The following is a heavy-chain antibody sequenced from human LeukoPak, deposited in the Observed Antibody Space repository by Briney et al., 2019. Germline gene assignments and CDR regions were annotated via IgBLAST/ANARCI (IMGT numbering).Heavy chain of an antibody. CDR1: GGTFSSYA. J-gene: IGHJ4*02. CDR2: IIPIFGTA. V-gene: IGHV1-69*05. CDR3: ARDLTDIVADG. D-gene: IGHD5-12*01. Sequence: ASVKVSCKASGGTFSSYAISWVRQAPGQGLEWMGGIIPIFGTANYAQKFQGRVTMTTDTSTSTAYMELRSLRSDDTAVYYCARDLTDIVADGWGQGTLVTVSS.